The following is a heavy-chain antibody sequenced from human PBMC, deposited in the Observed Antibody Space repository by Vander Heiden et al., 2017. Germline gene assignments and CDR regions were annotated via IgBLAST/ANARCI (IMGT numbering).Heavy chain of an antibody. D-gene: IGHD6-19*01. Sequence: EVHLVESGGGLVRPSRSLRLSCAASGIKFDDYAIYWVRQVPGKGLEWVSGITWNSGSIGYADSVKGRFTISRDNAKNSLYLQMNSLRPEDTALYYCAGRFSSGWYAFDYWGQGTLVTVSS. CDR2: ITWNSGSI. CDR3: AGRFSSGWYAFDY. CDR1: GIKFDDYA. V-gene: IGHV3-9*01. J-gene: IGHJ4*02.